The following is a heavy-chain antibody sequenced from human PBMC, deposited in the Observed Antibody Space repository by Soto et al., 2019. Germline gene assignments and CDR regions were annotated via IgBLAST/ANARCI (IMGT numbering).Heavy chain of an antibody. Sequence: QVQLQESGPGLVKPSQTLSLTCTVSGGSISSGGYYWTWIRQHPGKGLEWIGYNYYSGITYYNPSLQVRVTLSIDTSKNQFSLKLRSVTAADTAVYYCARGSSIAGLYYGMDVWGQGTTVTVSS. CDR3: ARGSSIAGLYYGMDV. CDR2: NYYSGIT. J-gene: IGHJ6*02. V-gene: IGHV4-31*03. D-gene: IGHD6-6*01. CDR1: GGSISSGGYY.